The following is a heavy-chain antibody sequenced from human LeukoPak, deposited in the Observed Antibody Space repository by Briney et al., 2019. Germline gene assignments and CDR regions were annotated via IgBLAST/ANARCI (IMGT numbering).Heavy chain of an antibody. J-gene: IGHJ4*02. V-gene: IGHV3-21*01. D-gene: IGHD5/OR15-5a*01. CDR2: ISRSSRHV. CDR1: GFIFSDYS. CDR3: AKWVVSAY. Sequence: KTGGSLRLSCAASGFIFSDYSMNWVRQAPGKGLEWVSSISRSSRHVYYAGSVKGRFAISRDNARNSLYLQMNSLRAEDMAVYYCAKWVVSAYWGQGTLVTVSS.